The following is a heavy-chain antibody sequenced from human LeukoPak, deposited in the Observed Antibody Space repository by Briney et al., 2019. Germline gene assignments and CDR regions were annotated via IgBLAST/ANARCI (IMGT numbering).Heavy chain of an antibody. CDR1: GFTLRSYT. CDR3: ARDRVPFIVVVPAAIPDDAFDI. D-gene: IGHD2-2*01. Sequence: GGSLRLSCAASGFTLRSYTMNWVRQAPGKGLEWVSSIGISSNKIYYADSVKGRFTISRDNSKNTLYLQMNSLRAKDTAVYYCARDRVPFIVVVPAAIPDDAFDIWGQGTMVTVSS. CDR2: IGISSNKI. J-gene: IGHJ3*02. V-gene: IGHV3-21*01.